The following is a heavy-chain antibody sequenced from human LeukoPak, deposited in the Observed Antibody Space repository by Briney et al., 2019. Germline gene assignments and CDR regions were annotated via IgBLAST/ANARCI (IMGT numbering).Heavy chain of an antibody. CDR3: ASALYYYSGMDV. V-gene: IGHV4-38-2*01. Sequence: SETLSLTCAVSNYSISSGYYWDWIRQPPGKGLEWIGRIYHNGYTYYNPSLKSRVTIPVDTSKNQFSLKLKSVTAADTAVYYCASALYYYSGMDVWGKGTTVTVSS. J-gene: IGHJ6*04. CDR1: NYSISSGYY. CDR2: IYHNGYT.